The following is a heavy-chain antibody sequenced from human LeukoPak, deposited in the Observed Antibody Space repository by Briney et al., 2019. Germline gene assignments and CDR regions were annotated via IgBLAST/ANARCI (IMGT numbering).Heavy chain of an antibody. J-gene: IGHJ4*02. V-gene: IGHV3-23*01. D-gene: IGHD1-26*01. CDR1: GFTFSSYA. Sequence: GGSLRLSCAASGFTFSSYAMSWVRQAPGKGLEWVSAISGSGGSTYYADSVKGRFTISRDNSKNTLYLQMNSLGADDTAVYYCAREFSGSSIAFDYWGQGAVVTVSS. CDR2: ISGSGGST. CDR3: AREFSGSSIAFDY.